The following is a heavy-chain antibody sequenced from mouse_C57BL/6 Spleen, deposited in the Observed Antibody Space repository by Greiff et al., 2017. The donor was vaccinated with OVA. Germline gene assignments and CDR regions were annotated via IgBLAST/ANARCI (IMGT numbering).Heavy chain of an antibody. CDR2: IDPSDSYT. CDR1: GYTFTSYW. Sequence: QVQLQQSGAELVKPGASVKLSCKASGYTFTSYWMQWVKQRPGQGLEWIGEIDPSDSYTNYNQKFKGKATLTVDTSSSTAYMQLSSLTSEDSAVYYCARYSNYWYFDVWGTGTTVTVSS. V-gene: IGHV1-50*01. CDR3: ARYSNYWYFDV. D-gene: IGHD2-5*01. J-gene: IGHJ1*03.